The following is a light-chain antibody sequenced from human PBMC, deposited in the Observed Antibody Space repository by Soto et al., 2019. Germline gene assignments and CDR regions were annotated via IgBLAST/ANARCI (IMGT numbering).Light chain of an antibody. J-gene: IGKJ1*01. V-gene: IGKV1-6*01. CDR3: LHDYNYPWT. Sequence: AIQMTQSPSSLSASVGDRVTITCRASQGIRNDLGWYQQKPGKAPKLLIYAASSLQSGGPSRFSGSGSGTDFTRTISSLQPEDFATYYCLHDYNYPWTFGQGTKVEIK. CDR1: QGIRND. CDR2: AAS.